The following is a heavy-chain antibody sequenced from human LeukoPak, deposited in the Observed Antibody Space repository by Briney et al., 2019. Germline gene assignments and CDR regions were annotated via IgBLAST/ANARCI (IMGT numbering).Heavy chain of an antibody. CDR2: INAGHGNT. CDR1: GYTFTNYA. J-gene: IGHJ4*02. V-gene: IGHV1-3*01. D-gene: IGHD1-14*01. CDR3: ARGAGFAEPLPEY. Sequence: ASVKVSCKASGYTFTNYAIQWVRQAPGQRLEWMGWINAGHGNTKYSQKFQGRVTITRDTSASTAYVELSSLRSEDTAVYCARGAGFAEPLPEYWGQGTLLTVSS.